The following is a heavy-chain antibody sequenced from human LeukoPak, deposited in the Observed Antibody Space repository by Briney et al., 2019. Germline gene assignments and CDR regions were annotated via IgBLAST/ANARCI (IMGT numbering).Heavy chain of an antibody. D-gene: IGHD1-26*01. V-gene: IGHV3-23*01. Sequence: PGGSLRLSCAASGFTFSTYAMSWVRQAPGKGLEWVSAISGSGGSTYYADSVKGRFTISRDNSKNTLYLQMNSLRAEDTAVYYCAKVHRSYGGLNDAFDIWGQGTMVTVSS. CDR1: GFTFSTYA. CDR3: AKVHRSYGGLNDAFDI. CDR2: ISGSGGST. J-gene: IGHJ3*02.